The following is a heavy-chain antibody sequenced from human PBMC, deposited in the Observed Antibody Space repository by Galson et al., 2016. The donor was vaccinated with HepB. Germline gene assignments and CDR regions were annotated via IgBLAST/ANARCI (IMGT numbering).Heavy chain of an antibody. CDR1: GDSVISTNW. CDR3: TRAKRYCSSSSCYFDP. D-gene: IGHD2-2*01. Sequence: EPLSLTCTVSGDSVISTNWWNWVRQSPGRGLEWIGEIFHSGGPNYNPSLKSRVTISLDKSNNHVSLRLSSVTAADTAVYYCTRAKRYCSSSSCYFDPWGQGALVTVSS. CDR2: IFHSGGP. J-gene: IGHJ5*02. V-gene: IGHV4-4*02.